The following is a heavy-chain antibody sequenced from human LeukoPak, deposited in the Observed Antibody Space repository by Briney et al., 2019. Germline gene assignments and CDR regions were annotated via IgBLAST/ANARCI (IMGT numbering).Heavy chain of an antibody. V-gene: IGHV4-39*01. Sequence: SETLSVICSVSGGSISSTSYYWGWIRQPPGKGLEWIGSIYYSGTTNYSPSLKSRVAIPVDTSKKQISLDLISVTAADTAVYYCARQPEYNFVSSGYHFDYWGQGTVVTVSS. J-gene: IGHJ4*02. D-gene: IGHD3-22*01. CDR1: GGSISSTSYY. CDR2: IYYSGTT. CDR3: ARQPEYNFVSSGYHFDY.